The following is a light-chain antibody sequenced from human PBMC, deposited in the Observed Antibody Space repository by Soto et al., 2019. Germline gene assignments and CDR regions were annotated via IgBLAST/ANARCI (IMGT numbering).Light chain of an antibody. CDR2: EVS. J-gene: IGLJ1*01. Sequence: QSVLTQPASVSGSPGQSITISCTGTSSDVGGYNYVSWYQQHPGKAPKLMIYEVSNRPSGVSNSFSGSKSGNTASLTISGLQAEDEADYYCSSYTGSSTPYVFGTGTKVTVL. V-gene: IGLV2-14*01. CDR3: SSYTGSSTPYV. CDR1: SSDVGGYNY.